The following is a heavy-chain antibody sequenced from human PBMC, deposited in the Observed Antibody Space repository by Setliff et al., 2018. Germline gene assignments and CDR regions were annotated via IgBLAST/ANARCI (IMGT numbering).Heavy chain of an antibody. CDR3: ARSLGSGSYYNSRPFYSDY. CDR2: IDPSGNT. J-gene: IGHJ4*02. CDR1: GGSISGGSNY. Sequence: PSETLSLTCTVSGGSISGGSNYWSRIRQPAGRGLEWIGHIDPSGNTNYHPSLKSRVTISGDTSKNQFSLKLTSVTAADTAVYFCARSLGSGSYYNSRPFYSDYWGQGTLVTVSS. V-gene: IGHV4-61*09. D-gene: IGHD3-10*01.